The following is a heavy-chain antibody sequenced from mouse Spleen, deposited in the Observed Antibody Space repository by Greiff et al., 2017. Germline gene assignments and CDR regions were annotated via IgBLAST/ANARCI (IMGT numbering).Heavy chain of an antibody. CDR1: GYSFTSYW. D-gene: IGHD1-1*01. CDR3: AIPYGSIDYYAMDY. V-gene: IGHV1-52*01. Sequence: QVQLKQPGAELVRPGSSVKLSCKASGYSFTSYWMHWVKQRPIQGLEWIGNIDPSDSETHYNQKFKDKATLTVDKSSSTAYMQLSSLTSEDSAVSYCAIPYGSIDYYAMDYWGQGTSVTVSS. CDR2: IDPSDSET. J-gene: IGHJ4*01.